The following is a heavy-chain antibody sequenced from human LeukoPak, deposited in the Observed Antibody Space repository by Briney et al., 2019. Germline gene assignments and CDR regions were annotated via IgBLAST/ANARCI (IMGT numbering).Heavy chain of an antibody. J-gene: IGHJ4*02. V-gene: IGHV1-2*02. CDR3: ARGRGGATTGFDH. Sequence: GASVTVSCKASGYTFSFYYMHWVRQAPGQGLESMGWINSNSGARNYAPKFQGRVTFSRDNSISTAYMELSSLRSDDTAIYYCARGRGGATTGFDHWRQGTLVTVSS. D-gene: IGHD1-26*01. CDR1: GYTFSFYY. CDR2: INSNSGAR.